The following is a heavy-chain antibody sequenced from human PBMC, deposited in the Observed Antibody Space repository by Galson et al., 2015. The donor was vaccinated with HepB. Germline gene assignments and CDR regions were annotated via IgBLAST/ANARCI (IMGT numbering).Heavy chain of an antibody. Sequence: SLRLSCAASGFTFSSYAMSWVRQAPGKGLEWASAISGSGGSTYYADSVKGRFTISRDNSKNTLYLQMNSLRAEDTAVYYCAKDTPMVRGVGYDAFDIWGQGTMVTVSS. V-gene: IGHV3-23*01. CDR1: GFTFSSYA. D-gene: IGHD3-10*01. CDR2: ISGSGGST. CDR3: AKDTPMVRGVGYDAFDI. J-gene: IGHJ3*02.